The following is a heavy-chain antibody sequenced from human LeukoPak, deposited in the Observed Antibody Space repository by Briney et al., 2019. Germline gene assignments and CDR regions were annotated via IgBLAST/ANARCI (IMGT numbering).Heavy chain of an antibody. Sequence: PGRSLRLSCAASGFTFSSYAMSWVRQAPGKGLEWVSAISGSGGSTYYADSVKGRFTISRDNSKNTLYLQMNSLRAEDTAIYYCAREPGVSRAFDIWGQGTMVTVSS. CDR2: ISGSGGST. D-gene: IGHD3-10*01. CDR3: AREPGVSRAFDI. CDR1: GFTFSSYA. J-gene: IGHJ3*02. V-gene: IGHV3-23*01.